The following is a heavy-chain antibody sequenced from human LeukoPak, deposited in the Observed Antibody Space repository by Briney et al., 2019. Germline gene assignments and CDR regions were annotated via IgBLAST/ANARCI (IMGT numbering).Heavy chain of an antibody. CDR3: AKDTAQGYTYGTIEQDY. J-gene: IGHJ4*02. V-gene: IGHV3-23*01. CDR1: GFTFDDYG. D-gene: IGHD5-18*01. Sequence: PGGSLRLSCAASGFTFDDYGMSWVRQAPGKGLEWVSVVSESGEITHYADSVKGRFTISRDNSKNTVYLQMNSLRAEDSAVYYCAKDTAQGYTYGTIEQDYWGQGTRVTVSS. CDR2: VSESGEIT.